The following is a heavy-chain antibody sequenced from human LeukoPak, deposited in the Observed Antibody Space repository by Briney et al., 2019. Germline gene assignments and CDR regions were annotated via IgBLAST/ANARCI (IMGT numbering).Heavy chain of an antibody. CDR3: ARDEAVAGRTLAFDI. D-gene: IGHD6-19*01. J-gene: IGHJ3*02. CDR2: ISAYNGNT. CDR1: GYTFSSYY. Sequence: ASVKVSCKASGYTFSSYYLHWVRQAPGQGLEWMGWISAYNGNTNYAQKLQGRVTMTTDTSTSTAYMELRSLRSDDTAVYYCARDEAVAGRTLAFDIWGQGTMVTVSS. V-gene: IGHV1-18*04.